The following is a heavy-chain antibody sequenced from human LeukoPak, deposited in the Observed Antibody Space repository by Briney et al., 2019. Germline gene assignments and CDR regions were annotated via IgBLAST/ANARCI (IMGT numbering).Heavy chain of an antibody. V-gene: IGHV3-7*02. CDR2: IKQDGSEK. CDR1: GFTFSSYW. D-gene: IGHD2-2*01. Sequence: GGSLRLSCAASGFTFSSYWMSWVRQAPGKGLEWVANIKQDGSEKYYVDSVKGRFTISRDNAKNSLYLQMNSLRAEDTAVYYCARASSDGVVPAATSFDCWGQGTLVTVSS. CDR3: ARASSDGVVPAATSFDC. J-gene: IGHJ4*02.